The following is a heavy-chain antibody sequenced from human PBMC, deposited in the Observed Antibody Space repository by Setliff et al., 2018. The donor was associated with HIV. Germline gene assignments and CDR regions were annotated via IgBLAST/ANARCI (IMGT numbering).Heavy chain of an antibody. CDR1: GYTFSSYG. Sequence: GASVKVSCKAAGYTFSSYGISWVRQTPGQGLEWMGWISANGKKYYSPKVHDRLSLTIDISTTTAHLQLRKLRSDDTAVYFCAREVPSNTGSYYKKYWGQGTLVTVSS. D-gene: IGHD3-10*01. J-gene: IGHJ4*02. V-gene: IGHV1-18*01. CDR2: ISANGKK. CDR3: AREVPSNTGSYYKKY.